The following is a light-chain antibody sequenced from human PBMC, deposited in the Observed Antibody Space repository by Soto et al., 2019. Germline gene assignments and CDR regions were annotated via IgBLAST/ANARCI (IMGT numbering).Light chain of an antibody. CDR2: DAS. V-gene: IGKV3-11*01. J-gene: IGKJ4*01. CDR3: QQRSNWLT. Sequence: IVLTQSPSTLSLSTGERATLSCRASQTISYYLAWYQQKPGQAPRLLIYDASNRATGIPARFSGSGSGTDFTLTISSLEPEDFAVYYCQQRSNWLTFGGGTKVDIK. CDR1: QTISYY.